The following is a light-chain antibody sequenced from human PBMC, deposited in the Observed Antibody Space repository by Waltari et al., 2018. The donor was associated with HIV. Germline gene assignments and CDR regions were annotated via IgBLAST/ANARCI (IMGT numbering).Light chain of an antibody. CDR2: YGN. V-gene: IGLV1-44*01. CDR3: AAWDDSLNGHVV. CDR1: FSTTHSNV. Sequence: QSVLTPPPSASGTPGQRVTISCSGSFSTTHSNVVNWYQQLPGKAPKPLLYYGNRRPSGVPDRFSGSKSGTSASLVISGLQSDDEADYYCAAWDDSLNGHVVFGGGTKLTVL. J-gene: IGLJ2*01.